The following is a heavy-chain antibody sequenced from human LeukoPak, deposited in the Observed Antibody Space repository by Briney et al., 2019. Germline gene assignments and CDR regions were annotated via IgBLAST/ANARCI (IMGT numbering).Heavy chain of an antibody. D-gene: IGHD3-10*01. CDR2: IYHSGST. CDR1: GYSISSGYY. Sequence: PSETLSLTCTVSGYSISSGYYWGWIRQPPGKGLEWIGSIYHSGSTYYNPSLKSRVTISVDTSKNQFSLKLSSVTAADTAVYYCARGEVGELLYFDYWGQETLVTVSS. J-gene: IGHJ4*02. CDR3: ARGEVGELLYFDY. V-gene: IGHV4-38-2*02.